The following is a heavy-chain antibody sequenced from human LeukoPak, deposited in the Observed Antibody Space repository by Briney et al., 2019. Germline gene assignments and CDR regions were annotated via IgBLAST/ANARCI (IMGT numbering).Heavy chain of an antibody. CDR1: GYTLTELS. D-gene: IGHD3-3*01. CDR3: ARVSIFGAIGFDY. V-gene: IGHV1-24*01. Sequence: ASVKVSCKVSGYTLTELSMHWVRQAPGKGLEWMGGFDPEDGETIYAQKFQGRVTMTEDTSTDTACMELSRLRSDDTAVYYCARVSIFGAIGFDYWGQGTLVTVSS. CDR2: FDPEDGET. J-gene: IGHJ4*02.